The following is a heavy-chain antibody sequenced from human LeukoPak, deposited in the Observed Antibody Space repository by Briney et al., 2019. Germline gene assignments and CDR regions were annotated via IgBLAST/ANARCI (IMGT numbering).Heavy chain of an antibody. CDR3: ARPSWGRYFDWLLYY. CDR2: MNPNSGNT. D-gene: IGHD3-9*01. V-gene: IGHV1-8*01. J-gene: IGHJ4*02. CDR1: GYTFTSYD. Sequence: GASVKVSCKASGYTFTSYDINCVRQATGQGLEWMGWMNPNSGNTGYAQKFQGRVTMTRNTSISTAYMELSSLRSEDTAVYYCARPSWGRYFDWLLYYWGQGTLVTVSS.